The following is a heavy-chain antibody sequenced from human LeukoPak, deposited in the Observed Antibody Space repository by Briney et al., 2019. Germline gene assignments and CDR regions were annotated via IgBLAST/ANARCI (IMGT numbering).Heavy chain of an antibody. CDR1: GGSISSYY. CDR2: IYYSGST. J-gene: IGHJ5*02. CDR3: ARDRLRDGYSP. Sequence: SETLSLTCTVSGGSISSYYRSWIRQPPGKGLEWIGYIYYSGSTNYNPSLKSRVTISVDTSKNQFSLKLSSVTAADTAVYYCARDRLRDGYSPWGQGTLVTVSS. D-gene: IGHD5-24*01. V-gene: IGHV4-59*01.